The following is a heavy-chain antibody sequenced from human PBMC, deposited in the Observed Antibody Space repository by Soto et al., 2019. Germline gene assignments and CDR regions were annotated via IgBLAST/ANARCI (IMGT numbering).Heavy chain of an antibody. CDR1: GGSFSGYY. V-gene: IGHV4-34*01. CDR2: INHSGST. Sequence: QVQLQQWGAGLLKPSETLSLTCAVYGGSFSGYYWSWIRQPPGKGLEWIGEINHSGSTNCNPSLISRVTLSVDTSKNQLSLEMSFVTAAETAMYYCARVKADFHDYVLGSYRANWFDPWGQGTLVTVSS. J-gene: IGHJ5*02. CDR3: ARVKADFHDYVLGSYRANWFDP. D-gene: IGHD3-16*02.